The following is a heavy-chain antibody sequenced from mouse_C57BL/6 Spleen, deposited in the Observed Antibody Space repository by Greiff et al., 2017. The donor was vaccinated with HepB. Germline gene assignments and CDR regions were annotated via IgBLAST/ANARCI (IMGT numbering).Heavy chain of an antibody. V-gene: IGHV1-82*01. CDR1: GYAFSSSW. D-gene: IGHD2-5*01. CDR3: ARSSNYYFDY. CDR2: IYPGDGDT. J-gene: IGHJ2*01. Sequence: VQLQQSGPELVKPGASVKISCKASGYAFSSSWMNWVKQRPGKGLEWIGRIYPGDGDTNYNGKFKGKATLTADKSSSTAYMQLSSLTSEDSAVYFCARSSNYYFDYWGQGTTRTVSS.